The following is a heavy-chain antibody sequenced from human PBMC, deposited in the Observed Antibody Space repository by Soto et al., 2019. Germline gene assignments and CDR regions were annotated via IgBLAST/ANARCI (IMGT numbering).Heavy chain of an antibody. CDR1: GYTFTSYG. D-gene: IGHD3-22*01. CDR3: ARDSTQYYYDSSGYPSFY. Sequence: QVPLVQSGAEVKKPGASVEVSCKASGYTFTSYGISWVRQAPGQGLEWMGWISAYNGNTNYAQKLQGRVTMTTDTSTSTAYMELRSLRSDDTAVYYCARDSTQYYYDSSGYPSFYWGQGTLVTVSS. CDR2: ISAYNGNT. J-gene: IGHJ4*02. V-gene: IGHV1-18*01.